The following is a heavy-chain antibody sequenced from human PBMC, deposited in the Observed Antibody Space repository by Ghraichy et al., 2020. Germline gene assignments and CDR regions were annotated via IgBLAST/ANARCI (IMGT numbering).Heavy chain of an antibody. CDR1: GFSFSGSA. CDR3: AREWEALRVDY. Sequence: GESLNISCAASGFSFSGSAIHWVRQASGKGLEWLGRIRGKAKSYATTYPASMKGRFTISRDDSENTAYLQMNSLKTDDTAVYYCAREWEALRVDYWGQGTLVTGSP. J-gene: IGHJ4*02. V-gene: IGHV3-73*01. D-gene: IGHD1-26*01. CDR2: IRGKAKSYAT.